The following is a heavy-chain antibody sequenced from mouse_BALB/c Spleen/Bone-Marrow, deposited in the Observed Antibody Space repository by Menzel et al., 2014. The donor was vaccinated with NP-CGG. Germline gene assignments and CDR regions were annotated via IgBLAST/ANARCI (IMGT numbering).Heavy chain of an antibody. CDR3: ARLSYYGRFAY. Sequence: EVQGVESGGGLVQPGRSLKLSCAASDFDFSRFWMSWVRQAPGKGLEWIGEINPDSSTLNYTPSLEDKFIISRDNAKNTLYLQMSKVRSEDTALYYCARLSYYGRFAYWGQGTLVTVSA. CDR2: INPDSSTL. V-gene: IGHV4-1*02. D-gene: IGHD1-1*01. J-gene: IGHJ3*01. CDR1: DFDFSRFW.